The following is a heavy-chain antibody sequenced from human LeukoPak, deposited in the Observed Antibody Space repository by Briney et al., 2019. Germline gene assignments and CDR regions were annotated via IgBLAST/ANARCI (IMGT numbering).Heavy chain of an antibody. CDR2: IYHSGST. V-gene: IGHV4-30-2*01. D-gene: IGHD2-15*01. Sequence: PSETLSLTCAVSGPSISSGGYSWSWIRQPPGKGLEWIGYIYHSGSTYYNPSLKSRVTISVDRSKNQFSLKLTSVTAADTAVDYCARGGGVVAATQGAFDIWGQGTMVTVSS. CDR3: ARGGGVVAATQGAFDI. CDR1: GPSISSGGYS. J-gene: IGHJ3*02.